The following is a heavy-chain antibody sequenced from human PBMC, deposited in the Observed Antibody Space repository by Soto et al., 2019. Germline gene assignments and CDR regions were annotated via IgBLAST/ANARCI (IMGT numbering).Heavy chain of an antibody. CDR3: ARGFELQWEYYFDY. J-gene: IGHJ4*02. CDR1: CYSISSGYY. D-gene: IGHD1-26*01. CDR2: IYHSGST. Sequence: PSETLSLTCAVSCYSISSGYYWGWIRQPPGKGLEWIGSIYHSGSTYYNPSLKSRVTISGDTSKNQFSLKLSSVTVADTAVYYCARGFELQWEYYFDYWGQGTLVTVSS. V-gene: IGHV4-38-2*01.